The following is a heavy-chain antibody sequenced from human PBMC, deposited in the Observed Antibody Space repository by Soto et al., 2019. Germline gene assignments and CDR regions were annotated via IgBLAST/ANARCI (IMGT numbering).Heavy chain of an antibody. CDR3: ARAHYGDYGYGMDV. D-gene: IGHD4-17*01. CDR2: IYHSGST. V-gene: IGHV4-30-2*01. CDR1: GGSISSGGYS. Sequence: QLQLQESGSGLVKPSQTLSLTCAVSGGSISSGGYSWSWIRQPPGKGLEWIGYIYHSGSTYYNPSLKSRVTISVDRTKNQFSLKLSSVTAADTAVYYCARAHYGDYGYGMDVWGQGTTVTVSS. J-gene: IGHJ6*02.